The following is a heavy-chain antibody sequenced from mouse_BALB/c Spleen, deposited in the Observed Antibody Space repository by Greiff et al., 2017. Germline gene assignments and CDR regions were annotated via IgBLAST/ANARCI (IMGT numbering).Heavy chain of an antibody. D-gene: IGHD2-2*01. CDR3: ARDGGGYDDAMDY. V-gene: IGHV2-9*02. CDR1: GFSLTSYG. Sequence: VQLQQSGPGLVAPSQSLSITCTVSGFSLTSYGVHWVRQPPGKGLEWLGVIWAGGSTNYNSALMSRLSISKDNSKSQVFLKMNSLQTDDTAMYYCARDGGGYDDAMDYWGQGTSVTVSS. CDR2: IWAGGST. J-gene: IGHJ4*01.